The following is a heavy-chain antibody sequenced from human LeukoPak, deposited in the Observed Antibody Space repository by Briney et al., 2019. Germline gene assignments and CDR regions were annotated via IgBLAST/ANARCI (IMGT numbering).Heavy chain of an antibody. V-gene: IGHV4-59*01. Sequence: KPSETLSLTCTVSGGSISSYYWSWIRQPPGKGLEWIGYIYYSGSTNYNPSLKSRVTISVDTSKNQFSLKLDSVTAADTAVYYCARARRDEYYFDYWGQGTLVTVSS. CDR3: ARARRDEYYFDY. J-gene: IGHJ4*02. CDR2: IYYSGST. CDR1: GGSISSYY. D-gene: IGHD2-21*02.